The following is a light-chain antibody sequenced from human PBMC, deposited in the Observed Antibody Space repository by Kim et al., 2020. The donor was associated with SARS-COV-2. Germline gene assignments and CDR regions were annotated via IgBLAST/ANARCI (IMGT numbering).Light chain of an antibody. Sequence: SVAPGQTTSITCSGDKWGDKYVAWDQQKPGQSPVVGIYQESKRPSGIPERFSGSNSGNTATLNISGTQAMDEADYYCQAWDSSTLVFGGGTQLTVL. J-gene: IGLJ3*02. CDR3: QAWDSSTLV. CDR1: KWGDKY. CDR2: QES. V-gene: IGLV3-1*01.